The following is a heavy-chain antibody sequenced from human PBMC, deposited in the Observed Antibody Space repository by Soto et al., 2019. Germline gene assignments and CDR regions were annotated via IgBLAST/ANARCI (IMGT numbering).Heavy chain of an antibody. CDR2: ISASGGST. V-gene: IGHV3-23*01. CDR1: GFTFSTYA. CDR3: AKDLRTSTNYNYGMDV. Sequence: DVQLLESGGGLEQPGGSLRLSCAASGFTFSTYAMSWVRQAPGKGLEWVSVISASGGSTFYADSVKGRFTVSRDNSRNTLYLQVISLSVDDTAVYYCAKDLRTSTNYNYGMDVWGKGTTVTVSS. J-gene: IGHJ6*04.